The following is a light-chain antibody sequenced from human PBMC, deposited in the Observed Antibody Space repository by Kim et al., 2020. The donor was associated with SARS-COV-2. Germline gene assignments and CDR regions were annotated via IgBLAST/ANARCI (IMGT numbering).Light chain of an antibody. J-gene: IGLJ2*01. CDR1: QSNVGSKF. CDR2: SNG. V-gene: IGLV1-47*01. Sequence: GQRVTISCSGSQSNVGSKFVYWYQQFPGKAPKILVYSNGQRPSGVPGRFSASKSGTSAFLAISGLRSEDEADYFCATWDDSLNGVIIGGGTKLTVL. CDR3: ATWDDSLNGVI.